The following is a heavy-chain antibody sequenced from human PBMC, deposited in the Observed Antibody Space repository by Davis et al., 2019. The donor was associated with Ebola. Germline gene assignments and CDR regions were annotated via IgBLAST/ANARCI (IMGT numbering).Heavy chain of an antibody. CDR1: GGTFSSYA. CDR2: ISAYNGNT. J-gene: IGHJ4*02. D-gene: IGHD2-21*01. CDR3: ARDRGMVSPYYFDY. V-gene: IGHV1-18*01. Sequence: ASVKVSCKASGGTFSSYAISWVRQAPGQGLEWMGWISAYNGNTNYAQKLQGRVTMTTDTSTSTAYMELRNLRSDDTAVYYCARDRGMVSPYYFDYWGQGTLVTVSS.